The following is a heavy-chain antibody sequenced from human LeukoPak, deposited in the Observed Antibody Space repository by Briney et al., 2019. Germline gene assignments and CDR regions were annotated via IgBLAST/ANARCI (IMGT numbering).Heavy chain of an antibody. CDR2: FDPEDGET. CDR3: ARGRGSYYYWDY. J-gene: IGHJ4*02. CDR1: GYTLTELS. D-gene: IGHD1-26*01. V-gene: IGHV1-24*01. Sequence: ASVKVSCKVSGYTLTELSMHWVRQAPGKGLEWMGGFDPEDGETIYAQKLQGRVTMTTDTSTSTAYMELRSLRSDDTAVYYCARGRGSYYYWDYWGQGTLVTVSS.